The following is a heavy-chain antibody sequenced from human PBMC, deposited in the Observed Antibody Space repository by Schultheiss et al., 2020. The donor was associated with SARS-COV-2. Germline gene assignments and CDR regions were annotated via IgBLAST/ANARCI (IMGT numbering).Heavy chain of an antibody. D-gene: IGHD2-2*02. CDR1: GGSFSGYY. CDR3: ARSILPAAIRNDWFDP. CDR2: INHSGST. J-gene: IGHJ5*02. Sequence: SQTLSLTCAVYGGSFSGYYWSWIRQPPGKGLEWIGEINHSGSTNYNPSLKSRVTISVDTSKNQFSLKLSSVTAADTAVYYCARSILPAAIRNDWFDPWGQGTLVTVSS. V-gene: IGHV4-34*01.